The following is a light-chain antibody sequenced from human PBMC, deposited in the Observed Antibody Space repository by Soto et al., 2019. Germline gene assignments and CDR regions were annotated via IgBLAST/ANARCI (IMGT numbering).Light chain of an antibody. CDR2: GAS. V-gene: IGKV3-15*01. Sequence: ENVLTQSPGTLSLSPGERATLSCRASQSVSSSYLAWYQQKPGQAPRLLIYGASTRATGIPARFSGSGSGTEFTLTISSLQSEDSAVYHCQQYNKWPLTFGGGTKVDIK. CDR1: QSVSSSY. J-gene: IGKJ4*01. CDR3: QQYNKWPLT.